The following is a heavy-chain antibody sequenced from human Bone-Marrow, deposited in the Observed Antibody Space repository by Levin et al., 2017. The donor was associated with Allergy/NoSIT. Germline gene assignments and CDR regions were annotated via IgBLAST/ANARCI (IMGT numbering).Heavy chain of an antibody. CDR3: ARGRSRGYADNWFDP. D-gene: IGHD5-12*01. CDR2: IYYSGST. J-gene: IGHJ5*02. V-gene: IGHV4-59*01. Sequence: SETLSLTCIVSGGSISSYYWSWIRQPPGKGLEWIGYIYYSGSTNYNPSLKSRVTISVDTSKNQFSLKLSSVTAADTAVYYCARGRSRGYADNWFDPWGQGTLVTVSS. CDR1: GGSISSYY.